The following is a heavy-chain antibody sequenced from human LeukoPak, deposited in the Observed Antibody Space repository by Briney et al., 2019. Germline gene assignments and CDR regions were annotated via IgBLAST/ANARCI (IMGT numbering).Heavy chain of an antibody. Sequence: LGGSLRLSCAASGFTFRSYWMSWVRQAPGKGLEWVSGISWNSGSIGYADSVKGRFTISRDNAKNSLYLQMNSLRAEDTALYYCAKVYGDYGPGGDAFDIWGQGTMVTVSS. CDR3: AKVYGDYGPGGDAFDI. CDR1: GFTFRSYW. D-gene: IGHD4-17*01. J-gene: IGHJ3*02. V-gene: IGHV3-9*01. CDR2: ISWNSGSI.